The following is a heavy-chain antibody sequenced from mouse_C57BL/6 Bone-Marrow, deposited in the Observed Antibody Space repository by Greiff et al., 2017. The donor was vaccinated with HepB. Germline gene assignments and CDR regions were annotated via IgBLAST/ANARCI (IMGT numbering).Heavy chain of an antibody. CDR3: ARPKSYYYYAMDY. V-gene: IGHV5-2*01. J-gene: IGHJ4*01. CDR2: INSDGGST. CDR1: EYEFPSHD. Sequence: EVKVIESGGGLVQPGESLKLSCESNEYEFPSHDMSWVRKTPEKRLELVAAINSDGGSTYYPDTMERRFIISRDNTKKTLYLQMSSLRSEDTALYYCARPKSYYYYAMDYWGQGTSVTVSS. D-gene: IGHD1-1*01.